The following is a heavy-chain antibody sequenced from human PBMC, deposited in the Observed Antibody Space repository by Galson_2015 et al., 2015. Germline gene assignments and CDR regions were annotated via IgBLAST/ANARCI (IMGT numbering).Heavy chain of an antibody. CDR1: GFTFSSYA. CDR3: AKDLGYYDSWSGSAFDI. V-gene: IGHV3-23*01. CDR2: ISGSGGST. Sequence: SLRLSCAASGFTFSSYAMSWVRQAPGKGLEWVSAISGSGGSTYYADSVKGRFTISRDNSKNTLYLQMNSLRAEDTAVYYCAKDLGYYDSWSGSAFDIWGQGTMVTVSS. D-gene: IGHD3-3*01. J-gene: IGHJ3*02.